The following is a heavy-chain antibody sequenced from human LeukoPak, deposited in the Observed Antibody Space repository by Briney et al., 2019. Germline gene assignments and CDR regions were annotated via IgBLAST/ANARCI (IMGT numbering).Heavy chain of an antibody. CDR1: GFTFSGHG. D-gene: IGHD6-19*01. CDR2: IWFDGSKE. Sequence: PGGSLRLSCVGSGFTFSGHGMQWVRQAPGKGLEWLAVIWFDGSKEYYADSVKGRFTISRDNSKNTLYLQINSLRAEDTAVYYCARMRGALPGTGYFDYWGQGTMVTVSS. CDR3: ARMRGALPGTGYFDY. V-gene: IGHV3-33*03. J-gene: IGHJ4*02.